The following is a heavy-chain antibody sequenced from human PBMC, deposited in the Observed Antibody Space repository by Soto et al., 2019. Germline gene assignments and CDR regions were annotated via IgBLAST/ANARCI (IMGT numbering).Heavy chain of an antibody. Sequence: SENLSLTCAVYGGSFSGYYWSLIRQPPGKGLEWIGEINHSGSTNYNPSLKSRVTISVDTSKNQCSLKLSSVTAADTAVYYCARDRGYSYGHYYFDYWGQGTLVTVS. CDR3: ARDRGYSYGHYYFDY. D-gene: IGHD5-18*01. V-gene: IGHV4-34*01. CDR1: GGSFSGYY. J-gene: IGHJ4*02. CDR2: INHSGST.